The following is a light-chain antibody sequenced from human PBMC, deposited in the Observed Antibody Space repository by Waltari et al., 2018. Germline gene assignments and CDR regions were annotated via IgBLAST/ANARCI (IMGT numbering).Light chain of an antibody. V-gene: IGLV2-8*01. Sequence: QSALTQPPSASGSPGQSVTIPCTGTSRDIGGSNFVSWYQQRPGKAPRFLIYDVNKRPSGFSDRFSGSKSGNTASLTVSGLQPDDEATYYCSAFAGSNNFGVFGGGTKLTVL. CDR3: SAFAGSNNFGV. CDR2: DVN. J-gene: IGLJ3*02. CDR1: SRDIGGSNF.